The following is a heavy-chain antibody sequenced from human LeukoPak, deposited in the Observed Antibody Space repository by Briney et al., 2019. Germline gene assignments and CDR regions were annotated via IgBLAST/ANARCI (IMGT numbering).Heavy chain of an antibody. CDR3: AKGYYDSSGYYQPGENFDY. J-gene: IGHJ4*02. CDR2: ISTSSSYI. CDR1: GFTFSSYS. V-gene: IGHV3-21*04. D-gene: IGHD3-22*01. Sequence: GGSLRLSCAASGFTFSSYSMNWVRQAPGKGLEWVSSISTSSSYIYYADSVKGRFTISRDNAKNSLYLQMNSLRAEDTAVYYCAKGYYDSSGYYQPGENFDYWGQGTLVTVSS.